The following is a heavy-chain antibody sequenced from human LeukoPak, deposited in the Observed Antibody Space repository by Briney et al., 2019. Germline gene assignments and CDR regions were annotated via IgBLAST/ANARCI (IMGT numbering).Heavy chain of an antibody. CDR3: ARRSTWYCSSTSCSYYFDY. J-gene: IGHJ4*02. CDR1: GGSISSYY. Sequence: PSETLSLTCTVSGGSISSYYWSWIRQPAGKGLEWIGRIYTSGSTNYNPSLKSRVTMSVDTSKNQFSLKLNSVTAADTAVYYCARRSTWYCSSTSCSYYFDYWGQGTLVTVSS. D-gene: IGHD2-2*01. CDR2: IYTSGST. V-gene: IGHV4-4*07.